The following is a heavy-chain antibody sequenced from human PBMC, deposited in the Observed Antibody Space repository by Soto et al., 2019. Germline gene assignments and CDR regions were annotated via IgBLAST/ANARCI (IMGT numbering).Heavy chain of an antibody. Sequence: GSLRLSCAASGFTFSSFALHWVRQAPGKGLEWVAVISYDGSNKYYADSVKGRFTISRDNSKNTLYLQMNSLRAEDTAVYYCARAFSGSYFHYYYYYSMDVWGQGTTVTVSS. CDR3: ARAFSGSYFHYYYYYSMDV. D-gene: IGHD1-26*01. J-gene: IGHJ6*02. CDR2: ISYDGSNK. V-gene: IGHV3-30-3*01. CDR1: GFTFSSFA.